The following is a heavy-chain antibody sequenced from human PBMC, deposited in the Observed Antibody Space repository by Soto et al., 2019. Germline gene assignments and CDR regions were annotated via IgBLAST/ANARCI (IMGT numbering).Heavy chain of an antibody. J-gene: IGHJ6*02. CDR3: AKDFTGYSCSCSYGMDV. CDR1: GFTFSSYG. Sequence: QVQLVESGGGVVQPGRSLRLSCAASGFTFSSYGMHWVRQAPGKGLEWVAVISYDGSNKYYADSVKGRFTISRDNSKNTLYLQMNSLRAEDTAVYYCAKDFTGYSCSCSYGMDVWGQGPTVTVSS. D-gene: IGHD6-13*01. CDR2: ISYDGSNK. V-gene: IGHV3-30*18.